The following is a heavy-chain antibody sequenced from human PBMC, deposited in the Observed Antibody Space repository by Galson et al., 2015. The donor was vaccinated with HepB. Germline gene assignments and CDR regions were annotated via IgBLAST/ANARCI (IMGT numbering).Heavy chain of an antibody. Sequence: SLRLSCAASGFTFSSYGMHWVRQAPGKGLEWVAVISYDGSNKYYADSVKGRFTISRDNSKNTLYLQMNSLRAEDTAVYYCARASLSIVVVVAATQGLFDYWGQGTLVTVSS. J-gene: IGHJ4*02. CDR2: ISYDGSNK. V-gene: IGHV3-30*04. CDR1: GFTFSSYG. D-gene: IGHD2-15*01. CDR3: ARASLSIVVVVAATQGLFDY.